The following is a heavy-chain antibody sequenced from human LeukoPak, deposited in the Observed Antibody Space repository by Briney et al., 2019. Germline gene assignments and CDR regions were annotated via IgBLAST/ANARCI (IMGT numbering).Heavy chain of an antibody. J-gene: IGHJ4*02. CDR3: ARGSLTLFDY. CDR1: GFTFSSYS. Sequence: GGSLRLSCAASGFTFSSYSMNWVRQAPGKGLEWVSYISSSGSTIYYADSVKGRFTISRDNAKNSLYLQMNSLRAEDTAVYYCARGSLTLFDYWGQGTLVTVSS. V-gene: IGHV3-48*04. CDR2: ISSSGSTI.